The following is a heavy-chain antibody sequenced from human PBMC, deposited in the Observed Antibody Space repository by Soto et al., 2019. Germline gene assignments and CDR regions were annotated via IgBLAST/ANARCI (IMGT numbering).Heavy chain of an antibody. CDR1: GYTYTSYA. Sequence: VTSVKVSCTDSGYTYTSYAMHWVRQAPGQRLEWMGWINAGNGNTKYSQKFQGRVTITRDTSASTAYMELSSLRSEDTAVYYCARSRGYYGSGSYFWFDYWGQGTLVTVSS. CDR2: INAGNGNT. D-gene: IGHD3-10*01. J-gene: IGHJ4*02. V-gene: IGHV1-3*01. CDR3: ARSRGYYGSGSYFWFDY.